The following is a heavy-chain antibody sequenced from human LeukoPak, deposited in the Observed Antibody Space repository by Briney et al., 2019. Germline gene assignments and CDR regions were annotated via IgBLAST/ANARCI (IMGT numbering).Heavy chain of an antibody. J-gene: IGHJ4*02. CDR1: GFTFSSYA. D-gene: IGHD5/OR15-5a*01. CDR2: ISGSGGNT. Sequence: PGGSLRLSCAASGFTFSSYAMNWVRQAPGKGLEWVSTISGSGGNTYYADSVKGRFTISRDNSKNTLYLQMNSLRAGDTAVYYCARENSGLDYWGQGTLVTVSS. CDR3: ARENSGLDY. V-gene: IGHV3-23*01.